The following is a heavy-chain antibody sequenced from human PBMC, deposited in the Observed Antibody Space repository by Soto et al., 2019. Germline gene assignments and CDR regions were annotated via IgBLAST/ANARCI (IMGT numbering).Heavy chain of an antibody. CDR1: GFTFSSYA. CDR2: ISYDGSNK. CDR3: ARDRTNPADVFDY. J-gene: IGHJ4*02. D-gene: IGHD2-8*01. V-gene: IGHV3-30-3*01. Sequence: GGSLRLSCAASGFTFSSYAMHWVRQAPGKGLEWVAVISYDGSNKYYADSVKGRFTISRDNSKNTLYLQMNSLRAEDTAVYYCARDRTNPADVFDYWGQGTLVTVSS.